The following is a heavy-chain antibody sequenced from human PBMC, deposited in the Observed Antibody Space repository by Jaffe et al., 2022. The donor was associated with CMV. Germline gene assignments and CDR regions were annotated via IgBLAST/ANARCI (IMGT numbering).Heavy chain of an antibody. Sequence: QVQLVQSGAEVKKPGASVKVSCKASGYTFTDYYIQWVRQAPGQGLEWMGWINPNNAGTKYAQQFQGRITMSRDTPTSTVYMELTGLRLDDTAMYFCARGRGVSYSTGDYWGQGALVTVSS. D-gene: IGHD6-25*01. CDR3: ARGRGVSYSTGDY. CDR2: INPNNAGT. J-gene: IGHJ4*02. CDR1: GYTFTDYY. V-gene: IGHV1-2*02.